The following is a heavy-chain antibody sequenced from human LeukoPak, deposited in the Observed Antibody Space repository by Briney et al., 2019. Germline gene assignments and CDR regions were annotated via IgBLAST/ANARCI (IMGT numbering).Heavy chain of an antibody. D-gene: IGHD3-3*01. CDR3: ARDGSALEGSVGWFDP. CDR2: ISAYSGNT. CDR1: GYTFTNYG. Sequence: ASVKVSCKASGYTFTNYGISWVRQAPGQGPEWMGWISAYSGNTNYALKFQGRVTMTTDTSTSTAYMEVRSLRSDDTAVYYCARDGSALEGSVGWFDPWGQGTLVTVSS. V-gene: IGHV1-18*01. J-gene: IGHJ5*02.